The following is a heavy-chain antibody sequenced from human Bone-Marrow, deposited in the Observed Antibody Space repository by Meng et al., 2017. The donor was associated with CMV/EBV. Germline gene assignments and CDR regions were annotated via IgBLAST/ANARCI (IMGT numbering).Heavy chain of an antibody. J-gene: IGHJ5*02. CDR1: GYNFTNFW. CDR3: ARLGCSSTSCYFGWFDP. Sequence: KVSCKGSGYNFTNFWIAWVRQMAGKGLEWMGIIYPGDSDTRYSPSFRGQVTISADKSISTAYLQWSSLKASDTAMYYCARLGCSSTSCYFGWFDPWGQGTLVTVSS. D-gene: IGHD2-2*01. CDR2: IYPGDSDT. V-gene: IGHV5-51*01.